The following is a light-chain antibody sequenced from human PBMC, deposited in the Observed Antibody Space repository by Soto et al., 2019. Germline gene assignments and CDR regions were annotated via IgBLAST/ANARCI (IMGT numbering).Light chain of an antibody. CDR1: QGIDSW. J-gene: IGKJ2*01. CDR2: SAS. CDR3: QRANSFPPYT. Sequence: DIQMTQSPSSVSASVGDRVTITCRASQGIDSWLAWYQQKPGKAPKLLIYSASTLQSGVPSRFIGSGSGTDFTLTISSLQPEDFATYFCQRANSFPPYTFGQGTKLEIK. V-gene: IGKV1-12*01.